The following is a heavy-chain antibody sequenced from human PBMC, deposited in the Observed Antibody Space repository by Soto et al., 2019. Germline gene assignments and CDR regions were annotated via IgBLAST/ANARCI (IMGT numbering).Heavy chain of an antibody. Sequence: PSETLSLTCTVSGGSISSGSYYWDWIRQPPGKGLEWIGNVYYSGSTNYNPSLKSRVTISVDTSKNQFSLKLSSVTAADAAVYYCASHKYHSIGPLAYWGQGTLVTVS. J-gene: IGHJ4*02. CDR3: ASHKYHSIGPLAY. CDR2: VYYSGST. CDR1: GGSISSGSYY. D-gene: IGHD3-22*01. V-gene: IGHV4-39*01.